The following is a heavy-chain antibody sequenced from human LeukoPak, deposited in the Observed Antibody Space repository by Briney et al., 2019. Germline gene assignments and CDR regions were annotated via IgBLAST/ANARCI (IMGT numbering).Heavy chain of an antibody. CDR2: ISVSDDST. CDR1: GFTSSDYT. CDR3: AKDRFCSSTNCPYDQ. J-gene: IGHJ5*02. D-gene: IGHD2-2*01. Sequence: GGSLTLSCAASGFTSSDYTMNWVRQAPGKALEWVSGISVSDDSTYYADSVKGRFTMSRDNSNNMLYLQMNSLRAEDTAVYYCAKDRFCSSTNCPYDQWGQGTLVTVSS. V-gene: IGHV3-23*01.